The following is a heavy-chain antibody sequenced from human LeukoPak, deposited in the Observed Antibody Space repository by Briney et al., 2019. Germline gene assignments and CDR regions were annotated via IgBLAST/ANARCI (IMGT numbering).Heavy chain of an antibody. CDR3: ASGREYRGAGLHY. Sequence: GGSLRLSCAASGFTVSSNYMSWVRQAPGRGLEWVSVIYSGGSTYYADSMKGRFTISRDNSKNTLYLQMNSLRAEDTAVYYCASGREYRGAGLHYWGQGTLVTVSS. CDR1: GFTVSSNY. D-gene: IGHD3-10*01. V-gene: IGHV3-53*01. CDR2: IYSGGST. J-gene: IGHJ4*02.